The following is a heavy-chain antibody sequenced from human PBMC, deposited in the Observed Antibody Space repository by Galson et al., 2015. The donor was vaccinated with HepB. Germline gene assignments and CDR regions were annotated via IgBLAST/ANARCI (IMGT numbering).Heavy chain of an antibody. J-gene: IGHJ4*02. Sequence: SVKVSCKASGYTFTSYAMHWVRQAPGQRLEWMGWINAGNGNTKYSQKFQGRVTITRDTSASTAYMELSSLRSEDTAVYYCARDMVVGATWPSYFDYWGQGTLVTVSS. CDR3: ARDMVVGATWPSYFDY. D-gene: IGHD1-26*01. V-gene: IGHV1-3*01. CDR2: INAGNGNT. CDR1: GYTFTSYA.